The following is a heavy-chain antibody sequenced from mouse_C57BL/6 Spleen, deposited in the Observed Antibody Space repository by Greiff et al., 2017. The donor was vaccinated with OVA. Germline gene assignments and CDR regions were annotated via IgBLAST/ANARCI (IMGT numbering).Heavy chain of an antibody. V-gene: IGHV1-50*01. CDR2: IDPSDSYT. Sequence: QVQLQQPGAELVKPGASVKLSCKASGYTFTSYWMQWVKQRPGQGLEWIGEIDPSDSYTNYNQKFKGKATLTVDTSSSTAYMQLSSLTSEDSAVYYCILRYGYWGQGTTLTVSS. J-gene: IGHJ2*01. CDR1: GYTFTSYW. CDR3: ILRYGY. D-gene: IGHD1-1*01.